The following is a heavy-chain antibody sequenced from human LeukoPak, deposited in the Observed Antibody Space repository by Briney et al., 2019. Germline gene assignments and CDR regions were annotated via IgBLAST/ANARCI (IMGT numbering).Heavy chain of an antibody. V-gene: IGHV1-2*02. D-gene: IGHD3-22*01. CDR3: ARSYYYDSSGYLNWFDP. J-gene: IGHJ5*02. Sequence: ASVKVSCKASGYTFTGYYMHWVRQAPGQGLEWMGWINPNSGGTNYAQKLQGRVTMTTDTSTTTAYMELRSLRSDDTAVYYCARSYYYDSSGYLNWFDPWGQGTLVTVSS. CDR1: GYTFTGYY. CDR2: INPNSGGT.